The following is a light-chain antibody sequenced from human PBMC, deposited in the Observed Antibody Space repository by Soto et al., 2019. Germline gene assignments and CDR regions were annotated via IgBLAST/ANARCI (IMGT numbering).Light chain of an antibody. V-gene: IGKV1-27*01. CDR2: AAS. CDR3: QKYDRAPRT. CDR1: EDIRNY. J-gene: IGKJ1*01. Sequence: DIQVTQSPSSLSASAGDRVSITCRASEDIRNYLAWYQQKPGQAPEVLIYAASTLRSGVPSRFSGSGSGTDFTLTISSLQPVDVATYFCQKYDRAPRTFGQGTRVEI.